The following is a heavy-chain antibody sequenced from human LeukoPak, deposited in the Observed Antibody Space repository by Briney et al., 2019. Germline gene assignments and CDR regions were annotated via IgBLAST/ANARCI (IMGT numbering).Heavy chain of an antibody. D-gene: IGHD6-13*01. CDR3: ASTHSSSWYSPLYNWFDP. CDR1: GYSISTGDY. Sequence: SETLSLTCTVSGYSISTGDYWGRIRQPPGKGLEWIGSIHHSGSTCYNPSLKSRVTISVDTSKNQFSPKLSSVTAADTAVYYCASTHSSSWYSPLYNWFDPWGQGTLVTVSS. CDR2: IHHSGST. V-gene: IGHV4-38-2*02. J-gene: IGHJ5*02.